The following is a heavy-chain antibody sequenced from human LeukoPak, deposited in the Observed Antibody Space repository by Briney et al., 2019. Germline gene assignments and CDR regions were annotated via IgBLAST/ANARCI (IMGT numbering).Heavy chain of an antibody. CDR2: IYYSGSA. CDR1: GGSISSSSYY. J-gene: IGHJ5*02. D-gene: IGHD1-26*01. CDR3: ARRTNFMVGANWFDP. Sequence: SETLSLTCTVSGGSISSSSYYWGWIRQPPGKGLEWIGSIYYSGSAYYNPSLKSRVTISVDTSKNQFSLKLSSVTAADTAVYYCARRTNFMVGANWFDPWGQGTLVTVSS. V-gene: IGHV4-39*07.